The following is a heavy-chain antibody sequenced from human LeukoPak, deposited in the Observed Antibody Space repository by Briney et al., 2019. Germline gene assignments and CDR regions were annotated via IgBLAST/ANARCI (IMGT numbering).Heavy chain of an antibody. CDR2: INPDSGFT. J-gene: IGHJ4*02. D-gene: IGHD3-16*01. Sequence: GASVKLSRKASGYKFTVDYMHWVRQAPGQGLEFMGWINPDSGFTNYAQKFKGRVTMTRDTSISTAYLEVRSLTSDDTAVYYCAPTAEAYTSWWKVWGQGTLVTVSS. CDR3: APTAEAYTSWWKV. CDR1: GYKFTVDY. V-gene: IGHV1-2*02.